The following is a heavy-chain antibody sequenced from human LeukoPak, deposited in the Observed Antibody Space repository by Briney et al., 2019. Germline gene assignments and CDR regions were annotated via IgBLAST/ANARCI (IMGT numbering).Heavy chain of an antibody. J-gene: IGHJ4*02. V-gene: IGHV3-53*01. D-gene: IGHD5-18*01. CDR2: IYSGGST. Sequence: GGSLRLSCAASGFTVSSNYMSWVRQAPGKGLEWVSVIYSGGSTYYADSVKGRFTISRDNSKNTLYLQMNSLRAEDTAVYYCARVCSYGTFDYWGQGTLVTVSS. CDR1: GFTVSSNY. CDR3: ARVCSYGTFDY.